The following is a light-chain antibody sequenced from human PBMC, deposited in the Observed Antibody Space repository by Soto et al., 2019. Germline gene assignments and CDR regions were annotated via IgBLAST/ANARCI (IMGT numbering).Light chain of an antibody. J-gene: IGKJ4*01. Sequence: EIVMTQSPVTLSVSPGERATLSCRASQSVRSTYLAWYQQKPDQAPRLLIFGVSNRAAGIPARFSGSGSGTEFTLTISSLQSEDFAVYYCQQYGDWPLTFGGGTKVDIK. CDR1: QSVRSTY. CDR2: GVS. V-gene: IGKV3-15*01. CDR3: QQYGDWPLT.